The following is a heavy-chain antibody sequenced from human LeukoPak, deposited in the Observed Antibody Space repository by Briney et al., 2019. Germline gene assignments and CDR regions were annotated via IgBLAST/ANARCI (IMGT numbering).Heavy chain of an antibody. Sequence: PGGSLRLSCAASGFTFSSYAMHWVRQAPGKGLEWVAVISYDESNKYYAGSVKGRFTISRDNSKNTLYLQVDRPRAEDTAVYYCAIPGIAAAGETYLDYWGQGTLVTVSS. V-gene: IGHV3-30*04. CDR2: ISYDESNK. D-gene: IGHD6-13*01. J-gene: IGHJ4*02. CDR3: AIPGIAAAGETYLDY. CDR1: GFTFSSYA.